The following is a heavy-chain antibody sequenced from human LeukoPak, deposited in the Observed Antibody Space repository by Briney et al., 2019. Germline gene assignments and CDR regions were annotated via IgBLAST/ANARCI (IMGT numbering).Heavy chain of an antibody. CDR1: GGSISSYY. CDR3: ARTLYGSGTNWFDP. CDR2: IYYRGST. J-gene: IGHJ5*02. V-gene: IGHV4-59*08. D-gene: IGHD3-10*01. Sequence: SETLSLTCTVSGGSISSYYWSWIRQPPGKGLEWIGYIYYRGSTNYNPSLKSRVTISVDTSKNQFSLKLSSVTAADTAVYYCARTLYGSGTNWFDPWGQGTLVTVSS.